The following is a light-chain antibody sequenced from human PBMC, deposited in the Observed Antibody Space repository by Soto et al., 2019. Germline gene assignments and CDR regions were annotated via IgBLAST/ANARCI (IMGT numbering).Light chain of an antibody. V-gene: IGKV3-15*01. CDR2: GAS. J-gene: IGKJ3*01. Sequence: EIVMTQSPATLSVSPGERATLSCRASQSVSSNLAWYQQKPGQAPMLLIYGASTRATGIPARFSGSGSGTEFTLTINSLQSEDSAVYYCQQYNNWPPVTFGPGTKVDLK. CDR3: QQYNNWPPVT. CDR1: QSVSSN.